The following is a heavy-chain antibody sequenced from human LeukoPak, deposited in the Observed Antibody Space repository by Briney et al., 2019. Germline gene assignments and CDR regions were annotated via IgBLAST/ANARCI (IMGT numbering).Heavy chain of an antibody. Sequence: PGRSLRLSCAASGFTFNSHGMHWVRQAPGKGLEWVAVISYDGSNKYYADSVKGRFTISKDNSKNTLYLQMNSLRPEDTAVYYCATHEQAAPFDYWGQGTLVTVSS. D-gene: IGHD6-13*01. CDR1: GFTFNSHG. V-gene: IGHV3-30*03. J-gene: IGHJ4*02. CDR3: ATHEQAAPFDY. CDR2: ISYDGSNK.